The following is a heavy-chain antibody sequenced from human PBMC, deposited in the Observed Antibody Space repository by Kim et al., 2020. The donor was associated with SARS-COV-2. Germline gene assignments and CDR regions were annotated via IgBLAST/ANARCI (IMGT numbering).Heavy chain of an antibody. CDR3: TGAAVLIGGGEAAFDS. CDR1: GFTFSSYW. J-gene: IGHJ5*01. D-gene: IGHD3-10*01. V-gene: IGHV3-7*01. CDR2: IENAGNTY. Sequence: GGSLRLSCAASGFTFSSYWMNWVRQAPGKGLEWVAAIENAGNTYYPVYAVSGLIIFTKNNENYLHHLQMNMLRADTAAVYCCTGAAVLIGGGEAAFDSWG.